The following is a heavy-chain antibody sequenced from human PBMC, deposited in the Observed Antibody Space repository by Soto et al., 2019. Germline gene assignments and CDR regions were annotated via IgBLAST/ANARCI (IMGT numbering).Heavy chain of an antibody. CDR1: GYTFTNYG. CDR3: ARERRYEPLLH. J-gene: IGHJ4*02. CDR2: VSAYNRNT. Sequence: QVQLLQSGAEVKKPGASVKVSCRASGYTFTNYGITWVRQAPGLRLEWMGWVSAYNRNTNYAQKFEDRVTMTTDTSTGTAYLELRSLRSEATAVYFCARERRYEPLLHWGQGTLLTVS. V-gene: IGHV1-18*04. D-gene: IGHD3-3*01.